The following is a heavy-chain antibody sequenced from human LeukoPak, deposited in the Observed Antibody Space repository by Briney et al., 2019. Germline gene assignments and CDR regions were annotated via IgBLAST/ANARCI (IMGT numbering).Heavy chain of an antibody. D-gene: IGHD3-22*01. J-gene: IGHJ2*01. CDR1: GGSIFSYY. Sequence: SETLSLTCTVSGGSIFSYYWNWIRQPPGQGLELIGYIYSNGITSYNPSLSSRGTISIATSKNQYPLRLRSVTAADTAIYYCARRAYYDSSGYSPASGYFDLWGRGTLVSVSS. V-gene: IGHV4-4*08. CDR3: ARRAYYDSSGYSPASGYFDL. CDR2: IYSNGIT.